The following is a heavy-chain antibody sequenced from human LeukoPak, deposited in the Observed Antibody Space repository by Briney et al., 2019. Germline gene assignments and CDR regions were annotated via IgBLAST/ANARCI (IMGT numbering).Heavy chain of an antibody. J-gene: IGHJ6*03. CDR2: INHSGST. Sequence: SETLSLTCAVYGGSFSGYYWSWIRQPPGKGLEWIGEINHSGSTNYNPSLKSRVTISVDTSKNQFSLKLSSVTAADTAVYYCALNPWETNYYYMDVWGKGTRSPSP. V-gene: IGHV4-34*01. CDR3: ALNPWETNYYYMDV. D-gene: IGHD1-14*01. CDR1: GGSFSGYY.